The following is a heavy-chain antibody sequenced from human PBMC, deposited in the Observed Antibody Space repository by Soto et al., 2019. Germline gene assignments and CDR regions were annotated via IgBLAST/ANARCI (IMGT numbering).Heavy chain of an antibody. CDR3: ARDSSSGSPFDC. D-gene: IGHD6-19*01. J-gene: IGHJ4*02. Sequence: GASVKVSCKASGGTFSSYAISWVRQAPGQGLEWMGGIIPIFGTANYAQKFQGRVTITADKSTSTAYMELSSLRSEDTAVYYCARDSSSGSPFDCWGQGTLVTVSS. CDR1: GGTFSSYA. V-gene: IGHV1-69*06. CDR2: IIPIFGTA.